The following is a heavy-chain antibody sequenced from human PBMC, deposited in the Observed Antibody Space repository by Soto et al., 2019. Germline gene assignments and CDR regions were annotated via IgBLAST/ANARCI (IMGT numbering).Heavy chain of an antibody. CDR2: INAGNGNT. Sequence: QVQLVQSGAEEKKPGASVKVSCKASGYTFTSYAMHWVRQAPGQRLEWMGWINAGNGNTKYSQKFQGRVTITRDTSANTAYMELSSLRSEDTAVYYCARDHGLWWHYYYGMDVWGQGTTVTVSS. CDR3: ARDHGLWWHYYYGMDV. D-gene: IGHD2-21*01. J-gene: IGHJ6*02. V-gene: IGHV1-3*05. CDR1: GYTFTSYA.